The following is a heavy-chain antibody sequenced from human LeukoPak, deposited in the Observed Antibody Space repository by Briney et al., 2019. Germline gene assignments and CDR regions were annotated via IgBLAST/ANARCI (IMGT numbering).Heavy chain of an antibody. CDR1: GFTFGDYA. CDR2: IRSKAYGGTT. V-gene: IGHV3-49*04. CDR3: TREGTSGYFHYFAY. Sequence: QSGGSLRLSCTASGFTFGDYAMSWVRQAPGKGLEWVGFIRSKAYGGTTEYAASVKGRFTISRDDSKSIAYLQMNSLKTEDTAVYSCTREGTSGYFHYFAYWGQGTLVTVSS. D-gene: IGHD3-22*01. J-gene: IGHJ4*02.